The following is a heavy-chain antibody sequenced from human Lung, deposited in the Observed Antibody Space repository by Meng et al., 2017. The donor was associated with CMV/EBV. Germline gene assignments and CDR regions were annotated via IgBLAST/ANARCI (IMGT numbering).Heavy chain of an antibody. CDR3: ARTRYDSSGYDAYCYYGMDV. D-gene: IGHD3-22*01. Sequence: XVXVSXXASGGNFGTYAIRWVRQAPGQGLAWMGWSIPIFGTASFAQKFQGRVTITTDESTAYMELSSLRSEDAAVYYCARTRYDSSGYDAYCYYGMDVWGQGTXVTVSS. CDR2: SIPIFGTA. CDR1: GGNFGTYA. J-gene: IGHJ6*02. V-gene: IGHV1-69*05.